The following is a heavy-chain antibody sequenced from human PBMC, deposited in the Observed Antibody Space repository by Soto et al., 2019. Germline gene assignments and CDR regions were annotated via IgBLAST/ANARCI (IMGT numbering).Heavy chain of an antibody. V-gene: IGHV4-30-2*05. J-gene: IGHJ4*02. CDR3: ARAWVDPYFDY. Sequence: GSTYYTPSLKSRVSISEDSSKNQFSLKLSSVTAADTAVYYCARAWVDPYFDYWGQGTLVTVSS. CDR2: GST. D-gene: IGHD1-26*01.